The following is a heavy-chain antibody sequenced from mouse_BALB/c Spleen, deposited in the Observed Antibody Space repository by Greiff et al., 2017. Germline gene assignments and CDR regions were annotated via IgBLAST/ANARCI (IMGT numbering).Heavy chain of an antibody. V-gene: IGHV1S127*01. CDR1: GYTFTSYW. Sequence: QVQLQQPGAELVKPGASVKMSCKASGYTFTSYWMHWVKQRPGQGLEWIGVIDPSDSYTSYNQKFKGKATLTVDTSSSTAYMQLSSLTSEDSAVYYCTREIGYDGLWFAYWGQGTLVTVSA. J-gene: IGHJ3*01. CDR3: TREIGYDGLWFAY. D-gene: IGHD2-14*01. CDR2: IDPSDSYT.